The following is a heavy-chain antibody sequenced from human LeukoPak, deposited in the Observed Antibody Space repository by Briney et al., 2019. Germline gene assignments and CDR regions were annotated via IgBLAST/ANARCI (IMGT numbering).Heavy chain of an antibody. CDR2: IWYDGSNK. CDR1: GFTFSSYG. CDR3: ARDMGSGSSYYFDY. V-gene: IGHV3-33*01. J-gene: IGHJ4*02. D-gene: IGHD3-22*01. Sequence: GRSLRLSCAASGFTFSSYGMHWVRQAPGKGLEWVAVIWYDGSNKYYADSVKGRFTISRDNSKNTLYLQMNSLRAEDTAVYYCARDMGSGSSYYFDYWGQGTLVTVSS.